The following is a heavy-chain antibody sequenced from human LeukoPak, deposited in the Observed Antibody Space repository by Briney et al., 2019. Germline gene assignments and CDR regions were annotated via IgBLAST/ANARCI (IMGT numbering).Heavy chain of an antibody. V-gene: IGHV3-11*01. Sequence: GGSLRLSCAASGFTFSDYYMSWIRQAPGKGLEWVSYISTGGTTIYYADSVKGRFTISRDNPKNTLYLQMNSLRAEDTAVYYCAKEVPITINYMDVWGKGTTVTVSS. J-gene: IGHJ6*03. D-gene: IGHD3-3*01. CDR2: ISTGGTTI. CDR1: GFTFSDYY. CDR3: AKEVPITINYMDV.